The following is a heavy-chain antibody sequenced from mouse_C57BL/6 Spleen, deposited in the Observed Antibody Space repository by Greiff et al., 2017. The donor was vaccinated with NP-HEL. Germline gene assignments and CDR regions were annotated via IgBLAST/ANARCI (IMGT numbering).Heavy chain of an antibody. D-gene: IGHD1-1*01. Sequence: VQLQESGAELARPGASVKLSCKASGYTFTSYGISWVKQRTGQGLEWIGEIYPRSGTTYYNEKFKGKATLTADKSSSTAYMELRSLTSEDSAVYFCARHYGSSYYWYFDVWGTGTTVTVSS. CDR3: ARHYGSSYYWYFDV. CDR2: IYPRSGTT. J-gene: IGHJ1*03. CDR1: GYTFTSYG. V-gene: IGHV1-81*01.